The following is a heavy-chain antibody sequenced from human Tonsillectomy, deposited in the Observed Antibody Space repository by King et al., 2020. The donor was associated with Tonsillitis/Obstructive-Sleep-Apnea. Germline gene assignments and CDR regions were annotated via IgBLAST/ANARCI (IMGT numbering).Heavy chain of an antibody. CDR1: GGTFNDYA. CDR3: ARDRGFGDLLGIYCFDY. Sequence: QLVQSGAEVKKPGSSVKVSCKASGGTFNDYAISWVRQAPGQGLEWMGRIIPILGIASYAQKFQGRVTITADKSTSTAYMELSSLRSEDTAVYYCARDRGFGDLLGIYCFDYWGQGTPVTVSS. J-gene: IGHJ4*02. CDR2: IIPILGIA. V-gene: IGHV1-69*09. D-gene: IGHD3-10*01.